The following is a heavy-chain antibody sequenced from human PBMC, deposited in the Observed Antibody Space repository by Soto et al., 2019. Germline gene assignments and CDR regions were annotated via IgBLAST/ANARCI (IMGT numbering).Heavy chain of an antibody. CDR3: GRGAISADDYNET. CDR2: VNPSGIT. D-gene: IGHD4-4*01. V-gene: IGHV4-34*01. J-gene: IGHJ4*02. Sequence: QVQLQQWGAGLLKPSETLSLTCAVYGESLSGYYWSWIRQPPGKGLDWIGEVNPSGITKYNPSLQSRATISVDTSKIQVSLKLNSVTAAEPAVYYCGRGAISADDYNETWGQGTQVTVSS. CDR1: GESLSGYY.